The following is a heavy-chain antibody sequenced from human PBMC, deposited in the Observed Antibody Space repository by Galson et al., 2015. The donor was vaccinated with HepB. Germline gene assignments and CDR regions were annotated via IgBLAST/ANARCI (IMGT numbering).Heavy chain of an antibody. Sequence: QSGAEVKKPGASVKVSCKASGYTFISYGIGWVRQAPGQGLEWMGWISTYNGNTNYAQKIQGRVTMTTDTSTSTAYMELRSLRSDDTGVYYCAREGSSSWYSYYYYGMDVWGQGTTVTVSS. D-gene: IGHD6-13*01. CDR1: GYTFISYG. V-gene: IGHV1-18*04. J-gene: IGHJ6*02. CDR2: ISTYNGNT. CDR3: AREGSSSWYSYYYYGMDV.